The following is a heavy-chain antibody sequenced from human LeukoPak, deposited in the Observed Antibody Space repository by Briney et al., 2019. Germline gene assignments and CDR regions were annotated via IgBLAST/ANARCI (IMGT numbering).Heavy chain of an antibody. CDR3: ARVPPRTMGHANIDY. Sequence: SETLSLTCTVSGDSINSLDLWSWVRQPPGKGLEWIGEMYLSGTTHSNPSVKSRVTISIDTSKNQFSLKLSSVTAADTAVYYCARVPPRTMGHANIDYWGQGTLVTVSS. V-gene: IGHV4-4*02. D-gene: IGHD4/OR15-4a*01. J-gene: IGHJ4*02. CDR2: MYLSGTT. CDR1: GDSINSLDL.